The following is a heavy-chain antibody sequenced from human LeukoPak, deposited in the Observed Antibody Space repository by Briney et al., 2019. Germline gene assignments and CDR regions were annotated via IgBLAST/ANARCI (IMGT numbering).Heavy chain of an antibody. Sequence: GGSLRLSCVTSGFKFNAYSVNWVRQAPGGGLEWVSSVSGNSTYTYYADSVMGRFTMSRDNAKNSLYLQMNSLRADDTAVYYCARNIPLGNYYFDYWGQGVLVTVSS. J-gene: IGHJ4*02. CDR3: ARNIPLGNYYFDY. CDR1: GFKFNAYS. D-gene: IGHD2-2*02. CDR2: VSGNSTYT. V-gene: IGHV3-21*01.